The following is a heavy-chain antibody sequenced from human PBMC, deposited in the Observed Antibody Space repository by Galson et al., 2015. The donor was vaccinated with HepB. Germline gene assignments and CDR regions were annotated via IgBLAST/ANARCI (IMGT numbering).Heavy chain of an antibody. D-gene: IGHD3-3*02. V-gene: IGHV3-72*01. CDR1: GFTFSDYY. CDR3: SRTLPGIDLDY. J-gene: IGHJ4*02. Sequence: SLRLSCAASGFTFSDYYMEWVRQAPGKGLEWVGRVRHKARRYTTDYVASVEGRFTISRDDAKNSLYLQMDSLKTEDTAVYYCSRTLPGIDLDYWGQGTLVTVSS. CDR2: VRHKARRYTT.